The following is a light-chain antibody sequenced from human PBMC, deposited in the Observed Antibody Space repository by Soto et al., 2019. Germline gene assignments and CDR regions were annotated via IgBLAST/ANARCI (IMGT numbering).Light chain of an antibody. Sequence: EIVLTQSPGTLSLSPGERATLSCRASQSVSSSYLAWYQQKPGQAPRLLIYDASSRATGIPDRFSASGSGTAFTLTISRREPEDFAVYYCQQYGSSPRTFGQGTKVEIK. CDR3: QQYGSSPRT. CDR2: DAS. J-gene: IGKJ1*01. CDR1: QSVSSSY. V-gene: IGKV3-20*01.